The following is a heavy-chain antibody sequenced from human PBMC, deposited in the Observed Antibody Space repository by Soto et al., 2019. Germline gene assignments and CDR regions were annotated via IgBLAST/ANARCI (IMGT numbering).Heavy chain of an antibody. J-gene: IGHJ4*02. D-gene: IGHD3-22*01. CDR1: GGSFSGYY. CDR3: ARLVYDSSGYRPG. V-gene: IGHV4-34*01. CDR2: INHSGST. Sequence: LSLTCAVYGGSFSGYYWSWIRQPPGKGLEWIGEINHSGSTKYNPSLKSRVTISVDTSKNQFSLKLSYVTAADTAVYYCARLVYDSSGYRPGWGQGTLVTVSS.